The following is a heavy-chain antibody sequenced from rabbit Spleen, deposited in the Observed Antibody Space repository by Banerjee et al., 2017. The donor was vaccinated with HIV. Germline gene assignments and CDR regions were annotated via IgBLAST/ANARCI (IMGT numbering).Heavy chain of an antibody. V-gene: IGHV1S45*01. CDR1: GFPFSEKAV. J-gene: IGHJ4*01. CDR3: ARDLVAVIGWNFKL. CDR2: INVITGKA. D-gene: IGHD1-1*01. Sequence: QEQLKETGGGLVQPGGSLTLSCKASGFPFSEKAVMCWVRQVPGKGLTWIACINVITGKAVYASWAKGRFTFSRTSSTTVTLQMTSLTAADTATYFCARDLVAVIGWNFKLWGQGTLVTVS.